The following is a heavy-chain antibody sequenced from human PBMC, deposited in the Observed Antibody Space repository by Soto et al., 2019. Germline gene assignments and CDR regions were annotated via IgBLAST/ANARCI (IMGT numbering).Heavy chain of an antibody. D-gene: IGHD5-18*01. Sequence: GGSLRLSCAASGFTFSNAWMSWVRQAPGKGLEWVGRIKSKTDGGTTDYAAPVKGRFTISRDDSKNTLYLQMNSLKTEDTAVYYCTTGGDTAMGNYYYYGMDVWGQGTTVTVSS. CDR3: TTGGDTAMGNYYYYGMDV. V-gene: IGHV3-15*01. J-gene: IGHJ6*02. CDR2: IKSKTDGGTT. CDR1: GFTFSNAW.